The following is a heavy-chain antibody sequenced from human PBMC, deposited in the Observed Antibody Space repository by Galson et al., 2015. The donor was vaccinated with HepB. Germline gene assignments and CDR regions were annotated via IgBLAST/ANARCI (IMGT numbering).Heavy chain of an antibody. J-gene: IGHJ4*02. Sequence: SLRLSCAASGFTFSSYGMHWVRQAPGKGLEWVAVISYDGSNKYYADSVKGRVTISSDNSKNTLYLQMHSLRAEDTAVYYCAKENYYDSSGYYSPFDYWCQGTLVTVSS. CDR1: GFTFSSYG. CDR3: AKENYYDSSGYYSPFDY. V-gene: IGHV3-30*18. CDR2: ISYDGSNK. D-gene: IGHD3-22*01.